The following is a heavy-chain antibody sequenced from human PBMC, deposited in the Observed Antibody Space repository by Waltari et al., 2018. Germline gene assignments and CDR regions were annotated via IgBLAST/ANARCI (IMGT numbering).Heavy chain of an antibody. J-gene: IGHJ6*03. CDR1: GGSTSPYY. CDR3: ARADTSTSYFYYYMDV. D-gene: IGHD1-26*01. V-gene: IGHV4-59*01. CDR2: IHYSGSS. Sequence: QVQLQESGPGLVKPSETLSLTCTVSGGSTSPYYCGWVRQSPGKGLEWIGYIHYSGSSVYNPSLRSRVAISLDTPNNQFSLRLRSVTAADAAIYYCARADTSTSYFYYYMDVWGKGTTVTVSS.